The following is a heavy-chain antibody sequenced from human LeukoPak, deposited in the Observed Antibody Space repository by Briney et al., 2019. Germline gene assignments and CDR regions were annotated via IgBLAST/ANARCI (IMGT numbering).Heavy chain of an antibody. CDR1: GFTFSNYE. CDR2: ISSSGSTI. V-gene: IGHV3-48*03. CDR3: ARVVVSFGGVILKRNYAMDV. J-gene: IGHJ6*02. Sequence: PGGSLRLSCAASGFTFSNYEMNWVRQAPGKGLEWVSYISSSGSTIYYADSVKGRFTISRDNAKNSLYLQMNSLRAEDTAVYYCARVVVSFGGVILKRNYAMDVWGQGTTVTVSS. D-gene: IGHD3-16*02.